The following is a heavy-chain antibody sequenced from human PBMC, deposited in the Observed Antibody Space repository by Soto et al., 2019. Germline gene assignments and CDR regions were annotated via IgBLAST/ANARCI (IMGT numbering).Heavy chain of an antibody. Sequence: KGLEWVAVISYDGSNKYYADSVKGRFTISRDNAKNTLYLQMNSLRAEDTAGYYWARHLYFSGTASSEIYYCG. CDR3: ARHLYFSGTASSEIYY. J-gene: IGHJ4*01. D-gene: IGHD2-15*01. V-gene: IGHV3-30-3*01. CDR2: ISYDGSNK.